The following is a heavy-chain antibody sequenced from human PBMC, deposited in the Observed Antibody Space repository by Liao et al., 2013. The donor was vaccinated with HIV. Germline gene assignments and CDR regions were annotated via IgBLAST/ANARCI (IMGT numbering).Heavy chain of an antibody. CDR1: GGSFSGYY. CDR3: ARFEEGVVAAASRTFDI. J-gene: IGHJ3*02. V-gene: IGHV4-34*01. CDR2: INHSGST. Sequence: QVQLQQWGAGLLKPSETLSLTCAVYGGSFSGYYWSWIRQPPGKGLEWIGEINHSGSTNYNPSLKSRVTMSVDTSKNQFSLKLSSVTAADTAVYYCARFEEGVVAAASRTFDIWGQGTMVTVSS. D-gene: IGHD2-15*01.